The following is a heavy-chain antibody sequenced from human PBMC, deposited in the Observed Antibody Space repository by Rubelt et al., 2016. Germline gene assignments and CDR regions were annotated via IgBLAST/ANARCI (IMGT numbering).Heavy chain of an antibody. Sequence: QVQLVQSGAEVKKPGASVKVSCKASGYTFTGYYMHWVRQAPGQGLEWMGWINPNSGGTKLDKKCKGRGTMDRETSISTAYMERSRLRSDDTAGDYCARDSGSWFDPWSQGTLVTVSS. J-gene: IGHJ5*02. CDR3: ARDSGSWFDP. D-gene: IGHD1-26*01. CDR1: GYTFTGYY. V-gene: IGHV1-2*02. CDR2: INPNSGGT.